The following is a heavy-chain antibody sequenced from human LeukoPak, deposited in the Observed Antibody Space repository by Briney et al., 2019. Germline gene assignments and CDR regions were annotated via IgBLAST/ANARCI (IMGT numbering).Heavy chain of an antibody. CDR3: AKDRALLWFGELLH. CDR2: FSGSGGST. J-gene: IGHJ4*02. V-gene: IGHV3-23*01. Sequence: GGSLRLSCAASGLTFSSYAMSWVRQAPGKGLECISGFSGSGGSTYYADSVKGRFTISRDNSKNTLYLQMNSLRAEDTAVYYCAKDRALLWFGELLHWGQGTLVTVSS. CDR1: GLTFSSYA. D-gene: IGHD3-10*01.